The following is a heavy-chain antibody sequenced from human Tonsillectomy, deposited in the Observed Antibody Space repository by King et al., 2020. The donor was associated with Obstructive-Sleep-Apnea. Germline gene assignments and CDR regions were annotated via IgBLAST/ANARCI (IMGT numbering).Heavy chain of an antibody. J-gene: IGHJ4*02. CDR3: ARALHMVRGVFFPFGY. V-gene: IGHV4-59*01. CDR1: GGSISSYY. Sequence: VQLQESGPGLVKPSETLSLTCTVSGGSISSYYWSWIRQPPGKGLEWIGYIYYSGSTNYNPSLKSRVTISVDTSKNQFSLKLSSVTAADTAVYYCARALHMVRGVFFPFGYWGQGTLVTVSS. CDR2: IYYSGST. D-gene: IGHD3-10*01.